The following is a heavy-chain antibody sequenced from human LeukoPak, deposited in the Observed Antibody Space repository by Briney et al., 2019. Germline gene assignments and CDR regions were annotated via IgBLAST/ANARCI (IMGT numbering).Heavy chain of an antibody. CDR3: AKTSYDILTGYYNV. CDR1: GFTFSSYA. J-gene: IGHJ4*02. CDR2: ISGSGGST. Sequence: GGSLRLSCAASGFTFSSYAMSWVRQAPGKGLEWVSAISGSGGSTYYADSVQGRFTISRDNSKNTLYLQMNSLRAEDTAVYYCAKTSYDILTGYYNVWGQGTLVTVSS. D-gene: IGHD3-9*01. V-gene: IGHV3-23*01.